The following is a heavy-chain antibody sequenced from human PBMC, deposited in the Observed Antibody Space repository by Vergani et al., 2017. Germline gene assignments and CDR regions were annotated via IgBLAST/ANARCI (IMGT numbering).Heavy chain of an antibody. D-gene: IGHD2-15*01. J-gene: IGHJ4*02. CDR2: IHTSGST. CDR1: GGSINSHNYY. V-gene: IGHV4-61*02. CDR3: ARGSCLGGSCYKPLFDD. Sequence: QVQLQESGPGLVKPSQTLSLTCTVSGGSINSHNYYWSWIRQPAGKGLEWIERIHTSGSTNYNPSLKSRVTMSEDTSKNQFSLNLTSGTAADTAVYFCARGSCLGGSCYKPLFDDWGQGILVTVSS.